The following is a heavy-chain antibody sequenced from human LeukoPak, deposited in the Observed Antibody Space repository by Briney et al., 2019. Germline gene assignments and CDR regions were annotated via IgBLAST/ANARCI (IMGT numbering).Heavy chain of an antibody. J-gene: IGHJ4*02. V-gene: IGHV4-59*01. Sequence: SETLSLTCTVSGGSISSYYWSWIRQPPGKGLEWIGYIYYSGSTSYNPSLKSRVTISVDTSKNQLSLKLSSVTAADTAVYYCARTSRGVTDYWGQGTLVTVSS. CDR3: ARTSRGVTDY. CDR1: GGSISSYY. CDR2: IYYSGST. D-gene: IGHD3-10*01.